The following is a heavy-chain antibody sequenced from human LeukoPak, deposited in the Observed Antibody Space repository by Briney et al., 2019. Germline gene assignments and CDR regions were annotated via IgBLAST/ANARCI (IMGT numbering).Heavy chain of an antibody. CDR3: ARGRVAVAGFYYYYYYMDV. J-gene: IGHJ6*03. D-gene: IGHD6-19*01. Sequence: SETLSLTCAVYGGSFSGYYWSWIRQPPGTGLEWIGEINHSGSTNYNPSLKSRVTISVDTSKVQFSLKLSSVTAADTAVYYCARGRVAVAGFYYYYYYMDVWGKGTTVTVSS. CDR1: GGSFSGYY. CDR2: INHSGST. V-gene: IGHV4-34*01.